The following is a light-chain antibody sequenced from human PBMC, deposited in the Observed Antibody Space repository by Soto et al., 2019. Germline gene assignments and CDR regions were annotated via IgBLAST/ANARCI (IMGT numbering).Light chain of an antibody. V-gene: IGKV3-20*01. CDR2: GTS. Sequence: EIVLTQSPGTLSLSPGDRATLSCRASRSVNSRYLAWYQQKPGQAPRLLIYGTSTRATGIPDRFSGSGSGTDFTITISRLEPEDFAVYHCHQYGYSPNTFGQGTNLEIK. CDR3: HQYGYSPNT. CDR1: RSVNSRY. J-gene: IGKJ2*01.